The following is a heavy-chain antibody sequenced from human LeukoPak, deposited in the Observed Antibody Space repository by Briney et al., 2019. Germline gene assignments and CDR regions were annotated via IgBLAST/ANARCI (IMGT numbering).Heavy chain of an antibody. V-gene: IGHV5-51*01. CDR1: GYSFTNYW. CDR3: ARVTPIKIFDY. D-gene: IGHD2-21*02. J-gene: IGHJ4*02. CDR2: IYPGDSDS. Sequence: GESLKISCKGSGYSFTNYWIGWVRQMPGKGLECMGIIYPGDSDSRYSPSFQGQVTISADKSIATAYLQWSSLKASDTATYFCARVTPIKIFDYWGQGSLVTVSS.